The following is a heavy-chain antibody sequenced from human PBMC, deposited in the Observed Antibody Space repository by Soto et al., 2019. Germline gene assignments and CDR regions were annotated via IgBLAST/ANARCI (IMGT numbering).Heavy chain of an antibody. V-gene: IGHV1-18*01. CDR3: ARDISSSGYYYGMDV. CDR2: VSGYSGHS. D-gene: IGHD6-6*01. J-gene: IGHJ6*02. CDR1: NETLTTYG. Sequence: QVHLVQSGAEVKKPGASVKVSCKASNETLTTYGISWVRQAPGQGLEWMGWVSGYSGHSSPAQEFQDRVIMTTDTATNTAYMELRSLSSDDSAVYFCARDISSSGYYYGMDVWGQGTTVTVSS.